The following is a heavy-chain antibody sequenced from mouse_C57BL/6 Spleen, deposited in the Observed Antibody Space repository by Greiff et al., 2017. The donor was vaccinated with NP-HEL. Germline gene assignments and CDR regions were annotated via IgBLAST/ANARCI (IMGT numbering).Heavy chain of an antibody. CDR1: GFSLTSYG. CDR2: IWSGGST. CDR3: AKRNYYGMDY. Sequence: VHLVESGPGLVQPSQSLSITCTVSGFSLTSYGVHWVRQPPGKGLEWLGVIWSGGSTDYNAAFISRLSISKDNSKSQVFFKMNSLQADDTAIYYCAKRNYYGMDYWGQGTSVTVSS. J-gene: IGHJ4*01. V-gene: IGHV2-4*01.